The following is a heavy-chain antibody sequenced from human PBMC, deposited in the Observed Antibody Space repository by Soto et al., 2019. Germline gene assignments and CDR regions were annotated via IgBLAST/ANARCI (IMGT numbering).Heavy chain of an antibody. CDR1: GFSFVNYA. J-gene: IGHJ4*02. CDR3: AKLVDKSLDDY. V-gene: IGHV3-23*01. Sequence: GGSLRLSCAASGFSFVNYAMNWVRQAPGKGLEWVSGLSGSGTSTYYADSVKGRFSVSRDNSKNTLFLHMNSLRAEDTAVYFCAKLVDKSLDDYWGQGALVTVSS. CDR2: LSGSGTST. D-gene: IGHD3-16*01.